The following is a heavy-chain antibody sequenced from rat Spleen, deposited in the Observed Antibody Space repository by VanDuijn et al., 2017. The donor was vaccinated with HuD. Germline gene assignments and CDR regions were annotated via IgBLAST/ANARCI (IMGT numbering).Heavy chain of an antibody. Sequence: QVQLKESGPGLVQPSQTLSLTCTVSGFSLTSYYASWVRQPPGKSLVWMGTIWAGGGTNYNSAVQSRLSISRDTSKSQVFLKMNSLQTDDSAIYYCTGGRLGAYYFDYWGQGVMVTVSS. J-gene: IGHJ2*01. CDR2: IWAGGGT. D-gene: IGHD4-2*01. V-gene: IGHV2-13*01. CDR3: TGGRLGAYYFDY. CDR1: GFSLTSYY.